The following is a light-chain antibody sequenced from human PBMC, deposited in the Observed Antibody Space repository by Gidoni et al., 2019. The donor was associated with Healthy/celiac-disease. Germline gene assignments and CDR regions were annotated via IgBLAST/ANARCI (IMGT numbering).Light chain of an antibody. CDR1: SSNIGSNY. Sequence: QSVLTQPPSASWTPGQRVTISCSASSSNIGSNYVYWYQQLPGTAPKLLIYSNNQRPSGVPDRFSGSKSGTSASLAISGLRSEDEADYYCAAWDDSLREGVFGGGTKLTVL. V-gene: IGLV1-47*02. J-gene: IGLJ3*02. CDR3: AAWDDSLREGV. CDR2: SNN.